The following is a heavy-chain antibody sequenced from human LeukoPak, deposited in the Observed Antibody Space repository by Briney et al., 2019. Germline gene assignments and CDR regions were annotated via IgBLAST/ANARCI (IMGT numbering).Heavy chain of an antibody. V-gene: IGHV3-48*02. CDR3: ARDHDWAFDL. Sequence: GGSLRLSCEGSGFPFASYVMSRVRLAPGKGLEWIAYINHDAEMIFYPDFVKGRFTISRDNAKKSLYLQMNALRYEDTAIYYCARDHDWAFDLWGQGTLVTVSS. CDR1: GFPFASYV. J-gene: IGHJ4*02. CDR2: INHDAEMI. D-gene: IGHD3-9*01.